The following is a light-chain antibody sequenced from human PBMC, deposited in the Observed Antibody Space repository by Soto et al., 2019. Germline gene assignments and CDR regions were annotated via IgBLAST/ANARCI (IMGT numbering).Light chain of an antibody. CDR3: VQALQTPRT. Sequence: DIVMTQSPLSLPVTPGAPASISCRSSQSLLHGNGYNYLDWYLQKPGQSPQLLIYLGSNRASGVPARFSGSGSGTDFTLKISRVESEDVALYYCVQALQTPRTCGEGTKVDIK. CDR1: QSLLHGNGYNY. J-gene: IGKJ4*02. CDR2: LGS. V-gene: IGKV2-28*01.